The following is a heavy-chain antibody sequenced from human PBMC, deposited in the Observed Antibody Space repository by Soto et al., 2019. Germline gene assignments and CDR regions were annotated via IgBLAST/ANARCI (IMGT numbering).Heavy chain of an antibody. CDR3: ASEGAMGGAFDI. CDR2: IYPGDSDT. Sequence: ESLQISGKGSGWSLTSYWIGWVRQMPGKGLEWMGIIYPGDSDTRYSPSFQGQVTISADKSISTAYLQWSSLKASDTAMYYCASEGAMGGAFDIWGQGTMVTVSS. CDR1: GWSLTSYW. D-gene: IGHD5-18*01. V-gene: IGHV5-51*01. J-gene: IGHJ3*02.